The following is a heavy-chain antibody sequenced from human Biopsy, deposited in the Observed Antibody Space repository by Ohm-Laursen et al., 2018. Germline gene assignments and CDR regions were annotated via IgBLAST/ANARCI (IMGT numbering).Heavy chain of an antibody. D-gene: IGHD4-23*01. CDR2: ISHTGYT. CDR1: GGSFAGHY. CDR3: ARGSNEYGGLYFPH. V-gene: IGHV4-59*11. Sequence: GTLSLTCTVSGGSFAGHYWTWIRQPPGKGLEWIGHISHTGYTSYKSSLKSRVTISLDTSRKHFSLRLTSLAAADTAVYYCARGSNEYGGLYFPHWGQGTLVTVSS. J-gene: IGHJ1*01.